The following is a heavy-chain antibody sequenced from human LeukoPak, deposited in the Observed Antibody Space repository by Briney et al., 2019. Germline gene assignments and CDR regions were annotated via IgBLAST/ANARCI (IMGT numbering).Heavy chain of an antibody. CDR2: ISYDGSNK. CDR1: GFTFSNHA. V-gene: IGHV3-30*18. D-gene: IGHD5-18*01. Sequence: GGSLRLSCVTSGFTFSNHAMHWVRQGPGKGLEWVAVISYDGSNKYYADSVKGRFTISRDNSKNTLYLQMNSLRAEDTAVYYCAKSPGYSYGYTFDYWGQGTLVTVSS. J-gene: IGHJ4*02. CDR3: AKSPGYSYGYTFDY.